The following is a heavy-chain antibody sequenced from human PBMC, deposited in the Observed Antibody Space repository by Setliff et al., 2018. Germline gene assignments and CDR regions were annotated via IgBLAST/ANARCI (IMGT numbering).Heavy chain of an antibody. CDR3: ARGPVMIVATGYFDY. V-gene: IGHV4-61*02. CDR1: GGSISSGSYY. D-gene: IGHD3-22*01. J-gene: IGHJ4*02. CDR2: IHTSGST. Sequence: SETLSLTCTVSGGSISSGSYYWSWIRQPAGKGLEWIGRIHTSGSTNYNPSLKSRVTISVDTSKNQFSLKLSSVTAADTAVYYCARGPVMIVATGYFDYWGQGTLVTVSS.